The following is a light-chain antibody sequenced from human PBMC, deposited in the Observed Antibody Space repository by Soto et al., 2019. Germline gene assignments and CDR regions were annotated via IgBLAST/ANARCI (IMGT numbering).Light chain of an antibody. CDR3: KSYAGSNAYV. CDR2: EVV. Sequence: QSVLTQPPPAAGSPGQSVTISCTGTKRDIGVYDFVSWYQHHPGKASRLMMYEVVQRPSGVPDRCSGSKSGNTASLNVSGLQAADEADCFCKSYAGSNAYVFGSGNKVTVL. J-gene: IGLJ1*01. CDR1: KRDIGVYDF. V-gene: IGLV2-8*01.